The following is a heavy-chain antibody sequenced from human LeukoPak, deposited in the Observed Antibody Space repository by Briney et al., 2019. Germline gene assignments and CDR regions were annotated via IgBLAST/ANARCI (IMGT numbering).Heavy chain of an antibody. Sequence: PSEPLSLTCIVSGGSVRSHYWNWIRQPPGKGLEWIGFMSYSGTTNYNPSLNSRVSISIDTSRNRVSLRLSSVTAADTAYYRCARGGRDGPVDFGGQGTLVTVSS. CDR1: GGSVRSHY. D-gene: IGHD5-24*01. CDR2: MSYSGTT. CDR3: ARGGRDGPVDF. J-gene: IGHJ4*02. V-gene: IGHV4-59*02.